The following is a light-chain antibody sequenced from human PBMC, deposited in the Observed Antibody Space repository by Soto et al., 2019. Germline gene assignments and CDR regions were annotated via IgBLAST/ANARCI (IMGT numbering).Light chain of an antibody. V-gene: IGKV1-39*01. CDR1: QSISTY. J-gene: IGKJ2*01. CDR2: TAS. Sequence: DIQMTQSPSSLSASVGDRVTITCRASQSISTYLIWYQQKSGKAPKVLISTASTLQSGVPSRFGGTGSGTEFTLTISSLQPEDFATYYCQQRFSLPYTFGQGTKLENK. CDR3: QQRFSLPYT.